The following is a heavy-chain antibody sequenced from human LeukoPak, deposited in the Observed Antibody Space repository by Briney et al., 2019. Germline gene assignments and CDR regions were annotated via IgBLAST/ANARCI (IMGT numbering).Heavy chain of an antibody. CDR2: INQDATEK. Sequence: GGSLRLSCAASGFSFTTYWMSWVRQAPGKGLEWVANINQDATEKHYVDSVKGRFTISRDNAKNSLYLQMTSLRVEDAAVYYCARLAKYFYGSETFYFFEHWGQGTPVTASS. CDR1: GFSFTTYW. V-gene: IGHV3-7*01. CDR3: ARLAKYFYGSETFYFFEH. D-gene: IGHD3-10*01. J-gene: IGHJ4*02.